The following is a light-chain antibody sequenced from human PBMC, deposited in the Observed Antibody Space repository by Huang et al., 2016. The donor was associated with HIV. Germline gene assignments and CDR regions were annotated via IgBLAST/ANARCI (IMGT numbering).Light chain of an antibody. CDR2: DAS. Sequence: DIQMTQSPSSLSASVGDRVTITCQASQDINNFLNWYQQKPGKAPKLLILDASNLQTGVPSMFSGSGSGTHFTFTITILQRDDIGTYYCQQYDDVPISFGGGTKV. V-gene: IGKV1-33*01. CDR3: QQYDDVPIS. J-gene: IGKJ4*01. CDR1: QDINNF.